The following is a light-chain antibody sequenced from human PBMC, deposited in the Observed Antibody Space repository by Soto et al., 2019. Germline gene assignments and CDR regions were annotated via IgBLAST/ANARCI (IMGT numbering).Light chain of an antibody. Sequence: EIVLTQSPGTLSLSPGERATLSCRASQSVSSSYLAWYQQKPGQAPRLLIYGASSRATGIPDRFSGSGSGTDFTLTISRLEPEDFAVYYCQQYGTPRGTFGQGTKVDNK. CDR1: QSVSSSY. CDR3: QQYGTPRGT. V-gene: IGKV3-20*01. J-gene: IGKJ1*01. CDR2: GAS.